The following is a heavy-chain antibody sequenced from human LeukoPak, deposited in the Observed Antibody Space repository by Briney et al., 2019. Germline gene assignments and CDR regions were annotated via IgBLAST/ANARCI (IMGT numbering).Heavy chain of an antibody. V-gene: IGHV4-34*01. CDR1: GLTFSDYY. Sequence: GSLRLSCAASGLTFSDYYMTWIRQAPGQGPEWIGEVNYHGRTNYNPSLDSRVTISIDTSKSQFSLKLSSVTAADTAVYYCARGILVMVYATLDHWGPGTRVTVSS. CDR2: VNYHGRT. CDR3: ARGILVMVYATLDH. J-gene: IGHJ4*02. D-gene: IGHD2-8*01.